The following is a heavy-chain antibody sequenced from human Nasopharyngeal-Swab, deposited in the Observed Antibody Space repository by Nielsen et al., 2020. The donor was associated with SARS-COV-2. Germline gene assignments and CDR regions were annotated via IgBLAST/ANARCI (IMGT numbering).Heavy chain of an antibody. J-gene: IGHJ4*02. CDR3: AKRGYSNVNKFDL. V-gene: IGHV3-7*03. D-gene: IGHD5-18*01. CDR1: GLTFSSYW. Sequence: GGSLRLSCAASGLTFSSYWMSWVRQAPGKGLEWVASIKQDGSEKYYVDSLKVRFTISRDNAKNPLYLQMNSLRAEDTAVYYCAKRGYSNVNKFDLWGQGTLVTVSS. CDR2: IKQDGSEK.